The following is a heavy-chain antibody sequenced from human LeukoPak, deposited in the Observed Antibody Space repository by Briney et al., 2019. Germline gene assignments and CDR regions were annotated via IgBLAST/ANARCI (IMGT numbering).Heavy chain of an antibody. CDR2: INHSGST. J-gene: IGHJ4*02. Sequence: SETLSLTCAVYGGSFSGYYWSWIRQPPGKGLEWIGEINHSGSTNYNPSLKSRVTISVDTSKNQFSLKLSSVTAADTAVYYCARAEEMADFDYWGQGTLVTVSS. CDR1: GGSFSGYY. CDR3: ARAEEMADFDY. D-gene: IGHD5-24*01. V-gene: IGHV4-34*01.